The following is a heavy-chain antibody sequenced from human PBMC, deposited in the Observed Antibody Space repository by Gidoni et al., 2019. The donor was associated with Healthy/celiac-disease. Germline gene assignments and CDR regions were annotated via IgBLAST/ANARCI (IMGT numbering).Heavy chain of an antibody. CDR3: ASREESSRRKLDY. CDR2: IYYSGST. CDR1: GGSISSSSYY. J-gene: IGHJ4*02. V-gene: IGHV4-39*01. Sequence: QLQLQESGPGLVKPSETLSLTCTVSGGSISSSSYYWGWIRQPPGKGLEWIGSIYYSGSTYYNPSLKSRVTISVDTSKNQFSLKLSSVTAADTAVYYCASREESSRRKLDYWGQGTLVTVSS. D-gene: IGHD6-13*01.